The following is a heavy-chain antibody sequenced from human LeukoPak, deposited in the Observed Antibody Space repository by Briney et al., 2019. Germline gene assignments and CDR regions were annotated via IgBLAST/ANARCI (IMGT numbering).Heavy chain of an antibody. J-gene: IGHJ4*02. V-gene: IGHV4-59*08. Sequence: SSETLSLTCTVSGGSISSYYWSWIRQPPGKGLEWIGYIYYSGSTNYNPSLKSRVTISVDTSKNQFSLKLSSVTAADTAVYYCARRDPNWGAYYFDYWGQGTLVTVSS. D-gene: IGHD7-27*01. CDR3: ARRDPNWGAYYFDY. CDR2: IYYSGST. CDR1: GGSISSYY.